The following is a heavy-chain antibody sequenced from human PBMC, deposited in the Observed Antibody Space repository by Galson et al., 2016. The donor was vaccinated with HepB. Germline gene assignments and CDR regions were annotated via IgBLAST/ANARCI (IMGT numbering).Heavy chain of an antibody. CDR3: VRELSGDFVPYYFEY. CDR2: IWYDGSNK. Sequence: SLRLSCATSGLTFSYYGMHWVRQAPGKGLEWVAVIWYDGSNKYYADSVKGRFTISRDNYKKTLYLQMNSLRAEDTAVYYCVRELSGDFVPYYFEYWGQGTLVTVSS. CDR1: GLTFSYYG. J-gene: IGHJ4*02. V-gene: IGHV3-33*01. D-gene: IGHD4-17*01.